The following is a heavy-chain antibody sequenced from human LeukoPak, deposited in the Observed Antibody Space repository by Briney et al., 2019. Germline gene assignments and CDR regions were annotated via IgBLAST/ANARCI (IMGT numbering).Heavy chain of an antibody. V-gene: IGHV1-46*01. CDR2: INPSGGST. CDR3: ARAYYYDSSGYSYYYYMDV. CDR1: GYTFTGYY. Sequence: ASVKVSCKASGYTFTGYYMHWVRQAPGQGLEWMGWINPSGGSTSYAQKFQGRVTMTRDMSTSTVYMELSSLRSEDTAVYYCARAYYYDSSGYSYYYYMDVWGKGTTVTVSS. D-gene: IGHD3-22*01. J-gene: IGHJ6*03.